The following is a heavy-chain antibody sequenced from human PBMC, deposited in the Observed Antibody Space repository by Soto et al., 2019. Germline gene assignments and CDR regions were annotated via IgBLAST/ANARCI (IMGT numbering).Heavy chain of an antibody. D-gene: IGHD4-4*01. CDR2: IKPISDIT. J-gene: IGHJ5*02. CDR3: ARDPSTINKLIGVWFDH. V-gene: IGHV1-69*13. Sequence: SVKVSGKASADTFCSFTINGVRQALGQGLEWMGGIKPISDITNYAQRFQGRVTFTADASTSTVYLELSSLRSEDTAMYYCARDPSTINKLIGVWFDHWGQGTLVTVSS. CDR1: ADTFCSFT.